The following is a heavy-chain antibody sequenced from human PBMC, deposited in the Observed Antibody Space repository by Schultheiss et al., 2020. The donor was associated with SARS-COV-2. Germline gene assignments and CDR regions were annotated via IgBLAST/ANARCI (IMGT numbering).Heavy chain of an antibody. CDR1: GFTFSSYE. D-gene: IGHD3-9*01. Sequence: GGSLRLSCAASGFTFSSYEMNWVRQAPGKGLEWVARINNDGRSTSHADSVKGRFTISRDNAKNTLYLQMNSLRAEDTAVYYCARRRYFDWFDPWGQGTLVTVSS. CDR3: ARRRYFDWFDP. V-gene: IGHV3-74*01. CDR2: INNDGRST. J-gene: IGHJ5*02.